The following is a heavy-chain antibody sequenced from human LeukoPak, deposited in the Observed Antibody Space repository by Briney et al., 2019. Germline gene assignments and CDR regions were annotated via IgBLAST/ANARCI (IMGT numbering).Heavy chain of an antibody. J-gene: IGHJ1*01. CDR2: ISGSGGST. V-gene: IGHV3-23*01. D-gene: IGHD6-13*01. Sequence: QPGGSLRLSCAASGFTFSSYAMSWVRQAPGKGLEWVSAISGSGGSTYYADSVKGRFTISRDSSKNTLYLQMNSLRAEDTAVYYCAKDWDLRKQQLVRVFQHWGQGTLVTVSS. CDR3: AKDWDLRKQQLVRVFQH. CDR1: GFTFSSYA.